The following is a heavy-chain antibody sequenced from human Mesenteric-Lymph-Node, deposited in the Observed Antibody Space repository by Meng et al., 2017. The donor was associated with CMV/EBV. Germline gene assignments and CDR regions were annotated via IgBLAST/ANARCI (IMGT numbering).Heavy chain of an antibody. CDR2: ISHDGSNE. CDR1: GFTFSTYA. V-gene: IGHV3-30-3*01. J-gene: IGHJ4*02. CDR3: TRVSRWLQLQGDY. D-gene: IGHD5-24*01. Sequence: GGSLRLSCGASGFTFSTYAMHWVRQAPGKGLEWVAVISHDGSNEYYAESVKGRFTISRDNSKNLLYLQMNSLRTEDTAVYYCTRVSRWLQLQGDYWGQGSLVTVSS.